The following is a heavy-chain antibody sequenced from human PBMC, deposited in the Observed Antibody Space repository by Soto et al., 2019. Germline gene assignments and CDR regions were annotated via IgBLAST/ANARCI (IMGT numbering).Heavy chain of an antibody. Sequence: EVQLVESGGGLVQPGGSLRLSCAASGFSFSGSNMNWVRQAPGKGLEWVSYINSGGNTIYYRESVKGRFTISRDNAKDSLFVQMNNLRDEDTAVYYCARDPIRGDGYSFVSWGQGTLVTVSS. CDR3: ARDPIRGDGYSFVS. CDR2: INSGGNTI. CDR1: GFSFSGSN. D-gene: IGHD2-21*01. V-gene: IGHV3-48*02. J-gene: IGHJ4*02.